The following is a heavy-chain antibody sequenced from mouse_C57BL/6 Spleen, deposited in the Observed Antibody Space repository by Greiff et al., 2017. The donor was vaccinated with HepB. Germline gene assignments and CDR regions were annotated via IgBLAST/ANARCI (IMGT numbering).Heavy chain of an antibody. CDR1: GYTFTSYW. CDR2: IDPSDSYT. Sequence: QVQLQQPGAELVMPGASVKLSCKASGYTFTSYWMHWVKQRPGQGLEWIGEIDPSDSYTNYNQKFKGKSTLTVDKSSSTAYMQLSSLTSEDSAVYYCARSGDGGFDYCGQGTTLTVSS. D-gene: IGHD2-3*01. CDR3: ARSGDGGFDY. J-gene: IGHJ2*01. V-gene: IGHV1-69*01.